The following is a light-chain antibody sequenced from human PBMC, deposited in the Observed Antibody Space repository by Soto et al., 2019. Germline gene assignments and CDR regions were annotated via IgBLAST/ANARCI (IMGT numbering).Light chain of an antibody. CDR3: QQYNSAPFT. V-gene: IGKV1-27*01. CDR1: HRISSY. Sequence: DVEMTQSPSSLSASVGDRVTITCRASHRISSYLAWYQQKPGKVPKLLIYAASTRPSGVPSRFSGSGSGTDFTLTISSLHPEDVATYYCQQYNSAPFTFGHGTKVDIK. J-gene: IGKJ3*01. CDR2: AAS.